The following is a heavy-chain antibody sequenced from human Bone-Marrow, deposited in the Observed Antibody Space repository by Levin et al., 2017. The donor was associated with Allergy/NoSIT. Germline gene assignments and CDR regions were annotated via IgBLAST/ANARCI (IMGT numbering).Heavy chain of an antibody. Sequence: HGESLKISCKGSGYSFDTYWITWVRQMPGKGLEWMGRVDPSDSDTDYSPSFGGHVTISVDKSITTAYLQWNSLKASDTAMYYCARQSTNNGWYNDALDVWGQGTTVTVSS. CDR3: ARQSTNNGWYNDALDV. CDR1: GYSFDTYW. J-gene: IGHJ3*01. V-gene: IGHV5-10-1*01. CDR2: VDPSDSDT. D-gene: IGHD6-19*01.